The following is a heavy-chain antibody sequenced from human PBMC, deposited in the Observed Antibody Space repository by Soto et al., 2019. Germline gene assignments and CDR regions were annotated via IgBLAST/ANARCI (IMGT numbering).Heavy chain of an antibody. CDR3: ARGWRDDFWSGHLDPTDWFDP. CDR1: GYTFTSYD. CDR2: MNPNSGNT. J-gene: IGHJ5*02. Sequence: GASVKVSCKASGYTFTSYDINWVRQATGQGLEWMGWMNPNSGNTGYAQKFQGRVTMTRNTSISTAYMELSSLRSEDTAVYYCARGWRDDFWSGHLDPTDWFDPWGQGTLVTVSS. D-gene: IGHD3-3*01. V-gene: IGHV1-8*01.